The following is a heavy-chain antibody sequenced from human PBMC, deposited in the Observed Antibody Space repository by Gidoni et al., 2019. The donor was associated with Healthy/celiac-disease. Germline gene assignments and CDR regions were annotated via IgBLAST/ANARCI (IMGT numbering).Heavy chain of an antibody. Sequence: QVPLVQSGAEVKKPGASVKVSCKASGYTFTSYYMHWVRQAPGQGLEWMGIINPSGGSTSYAQKFQGRVTMTRDTSTSTVYMELSSLRSEDTAVYYCARDPPYGSGSYYTGPDYYGMDVWGQGTTVTVSS. V-gene: IGHV1-46*03. CDR2: INPSGGST. CDR3: ARDPPYGSGSYYTGPDYYGMDV. J-gene: IGHJ6*02. CDR1: GYTFTSYY. D-gene: IGHD3-10*01.